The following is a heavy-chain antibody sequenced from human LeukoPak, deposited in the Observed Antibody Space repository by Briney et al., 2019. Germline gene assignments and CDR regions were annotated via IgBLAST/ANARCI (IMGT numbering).Heavy chain of an antibody. CDR1: GGTFSSYA. V-gene: IGHV1-69*05. Sequence: SVNVSCKASGGTFSSYAISWVRQAPGQGLEWMGGIIPIFGTANYAQKFQGRVTITTDESTSTAYMELSSLRSEDTAVYYCARDLGTTGEVGYWGQGTLVTVSS. J-gene: IGHJ4*02. CDR3: ARDLGTTGEVGY. CDR2: IIPIFGTA. D-gene: IGHD7-27*01.